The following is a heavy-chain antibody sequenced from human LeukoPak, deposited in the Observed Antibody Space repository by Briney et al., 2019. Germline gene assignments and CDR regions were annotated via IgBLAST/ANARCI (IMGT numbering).Heavy chain of an antibody. J-gene: IGHJ4*02. CDR3: ARDPTLAYCGGDCYSHFDY. CDR1: GYTFTSYG. Sequence: GASVKVSCKASGYTFTSYGISWVRQAPGQGLEWMGWISAYNGNTNYAQKLQGRVTMTTDTSTSTAYMELRSLRSDDTAVYYRARDPTLAYCGGDCYSHFDYWGQGTLVTVSS. D-gene: IGHD2-21*02. V-gene: IGHV1-18*01. CDR2: ISAYNGNT.